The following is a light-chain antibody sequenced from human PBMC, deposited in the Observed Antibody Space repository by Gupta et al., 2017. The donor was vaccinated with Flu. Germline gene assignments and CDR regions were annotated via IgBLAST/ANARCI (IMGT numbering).Light chain of an antibody. CDR3: QVWDISSDAVV. Sequence: SYVLTQPPSVAVAPGQTASIVCGGHDLGSKTVHWYQQKPGQAPVLVVYDNSDRPSGSHERFSGSNSENTATLTISRVEVADEADFYCQVWDISSDAVVFGGGTKLTVL. CDR1: DLGSKT. V-gene: IGLV3-21*02. J-gene: IGLJ2*01. CDR2: DNS.